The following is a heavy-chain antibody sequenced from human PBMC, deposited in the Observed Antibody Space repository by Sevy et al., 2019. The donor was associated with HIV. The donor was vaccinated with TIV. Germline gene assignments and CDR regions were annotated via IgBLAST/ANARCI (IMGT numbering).Heavy chain of an antibody. J-gene: IGHJ4*02. CDR1: GGTFNNFG. CDR2: IIPIFGTP. V-gene: IGHV1-69*13. CDR3: ATSGTTGTTSHFNY. Sequence: ASVKVSCKASGGTFNNFGFHWVRQAPGQGLEWMGGIIPIFGTPNYAQQFQDRVTITADVSTSTAYMELSRLTSEYTAVYYCATSGTTGTTSHFNYWGQGTLVTVSS. D-gene: IGHD1-1*01.